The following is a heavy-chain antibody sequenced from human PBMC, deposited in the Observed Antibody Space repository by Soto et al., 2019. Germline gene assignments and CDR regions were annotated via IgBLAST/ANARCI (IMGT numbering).Heavy chain of an antibody. Sequence: PGGSLRLSCAASGFTVSSNYMTWVRQAPGKGLEWVSVLYSGGSAYYADSVRGRFSISRDNSKNTLYLQMNSLRAEDTAMYYCTSGIVPTTYWGQGALVTVSS. CDR3: TSGIVPTTY. CDR1: GFTVSSNY. CDR2: LYSGGSA. V-gene: IGHV3-53*01. J-gene: IGHJ4*02. D-gene: IGHD2-21*01.